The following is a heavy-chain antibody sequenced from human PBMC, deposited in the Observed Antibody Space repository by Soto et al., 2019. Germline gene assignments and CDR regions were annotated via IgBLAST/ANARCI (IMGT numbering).Heavy chain of an antibody. V-gene: IGHV2-5*02. CDR1: GFSLTTDRVG. CDR2: IYWDDSK. J-gene: IGHJ4*02. Sequence: QITLKESGPTLVKPTQTLTLTCTFSGFSLTTDRVGGAWILQPPGEALEWLAVIYWDDSKTYRPSLESRLTITKDTSKNQVALTMTNMDSVDTATYYCAHAYGGRSLYWGQGTLVTVSS. D-gene: IGHD1-26*01. CDR3: AHAYGGRSLY.